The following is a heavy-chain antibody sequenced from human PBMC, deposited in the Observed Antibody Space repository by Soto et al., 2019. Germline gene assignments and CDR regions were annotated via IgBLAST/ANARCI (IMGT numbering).Heavy chain of an antibody. Sequence: EVQLVESGGGLVKPGGSLRLSCAASGFTFRDYSMNWVRQAPGKGLEWVASISTGSEYTFHADSVKGRFTISRDNVQNSLYLQMDSLRVEDTALYFCAREGRVIQDLDYWGQGTLVTVSS. CDR1: GFTFRDYS. D-gene: IGHD2-21*01. CDR2: ISTGSEYT. J-gene: IGHJ4*02. CDR3: AREGRVIQDLDY. V-gene: IGHV3-21*02.